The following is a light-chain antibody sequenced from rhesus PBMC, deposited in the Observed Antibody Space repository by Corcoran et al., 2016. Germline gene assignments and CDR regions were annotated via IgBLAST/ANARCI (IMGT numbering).Light chain of an antibody. V-gene: IGLV2S7*01. CDR2: GVC. Sequence: QAAPTQPPSVSGSPGQSVTISCTGTSSDVGAYNYVSWYQQHPGKAPKLMIYGVCTRPSGVSDRFSGSKSGNTASLTISGLQAEDEADYYCCAYTTRSTFVFGGGTKLTVL. J-gene: IGLJ6*01. CDR3: CAYTTRSTFV. CDR1: SSDVGAYNY.